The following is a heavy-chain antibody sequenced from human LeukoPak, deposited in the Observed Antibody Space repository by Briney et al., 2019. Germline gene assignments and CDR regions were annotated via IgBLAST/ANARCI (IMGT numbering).Heavy chain of an antibody. CDR3: ARDYSNMGWFDP. CDR2: IYYSGSI. D-gene: IGHD4-11*01. J-gene: IGHJ5*02. CDR1: GGSISSGGYY. Sequence: PSETLSLTCIVSGGSISSGGYYWSWIHQLPGKGLEWIGTIYYSGSIYYNPSLKSRVTISVDTSENQFSLKLSSVTAADTAVYYCARDYSNMGWFDPWGQGTLVTVSS. V-gene: IGHV4-31*03.